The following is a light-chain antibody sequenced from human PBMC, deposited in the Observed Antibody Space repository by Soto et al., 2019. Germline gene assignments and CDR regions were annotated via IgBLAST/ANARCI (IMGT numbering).Light chain of an antibody. Sequence: EIVLTQSPATLSLSPGDRATLSCRASQTVSSSLAWYQQKPGQAPRLLIYEASNRATGIPARFSGSGSGADFTLTISSLEPEDFALYYCQQHINWPRTFGGGTKVAIK. J-gene: IGKJ4*01. CDR2: EAS. V-gene: IGKV3-11*01. CDR3: QQHINWPRT. CDR1: QTVSSS.